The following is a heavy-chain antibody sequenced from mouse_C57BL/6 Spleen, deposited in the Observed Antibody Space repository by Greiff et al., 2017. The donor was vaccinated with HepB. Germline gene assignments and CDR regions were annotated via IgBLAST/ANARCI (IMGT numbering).Heavy chain of an antibody. CDR2: IDPSDSYT. D-gene: IGHD2-13*01. CDR1: GYTFTSYW. J-gene: IGHJ2*01. Sequence: QVQLQQSGAELVKPGASVKLSCKASGYTFTSYWMQWVKQRPGQGLEWIGEIDPSDSYTNYNQKFKGKATLTVDTSSSTAYMRLSSLTSEDSAVYYCARRRLQDYWGQGTTLTVSS. CDR3: ARRRLQDY. V-gene: IGHV1-50*01.